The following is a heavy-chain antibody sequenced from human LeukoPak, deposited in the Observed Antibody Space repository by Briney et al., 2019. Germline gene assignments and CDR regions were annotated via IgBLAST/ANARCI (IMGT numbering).Heavy chain of an antibody. V-gene: IGHV3-23*01. CDR1: GFTFSSYV. CDR3: AKGGWLGYCSSTSCYWGFDY. J-gene: IGHJ4*02. CDR2: VSGSGGST. D-gene: IGHD2-2*01. Sequence: GGSLRLSCAASGFTFSSYVMSWVRQAPGKGLEWVSAVSGSGGSTYYADSVKGRFTMSRDNSKNTLYLQMNSLGAEDTAVYYCAKGGWLGYCSSTSCYWGFDYWGQGTLVTVSS.